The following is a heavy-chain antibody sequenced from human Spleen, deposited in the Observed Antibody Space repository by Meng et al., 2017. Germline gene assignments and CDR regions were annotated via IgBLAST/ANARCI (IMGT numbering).Heavy chain of an antibody. V-gene: IGHV4-34*01. J-gene: IGHJ6*02. CDR2: INHSGST. CDR1: GGSFSGYY. Sequence: SQTLSLTCAVYGGSFSGYYWSWIRQPPGKGLEWIGEINHSGSTNYNPSLKSRVTISVDTSKNQFSLKLSSVTAADTAVYYCARGPVGYCSGGSCLRVYYYYYGMDVWGQGTTVTVSS. D-gene: IGHD2-15*01. CDR3: ARGPVGYCSGGSCLRVYYYYYGMDV.